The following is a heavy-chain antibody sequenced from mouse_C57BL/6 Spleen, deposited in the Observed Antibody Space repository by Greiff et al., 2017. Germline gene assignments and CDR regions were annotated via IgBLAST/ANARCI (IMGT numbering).Heavy chain of an antibody. CDR3: ARSGGASYWDVEV. CDR2: IYPSDGET. V-gene: IGHV1-61*01. Sequence: VQLQQPGAELVRPGSSVKLSCTASGYTFTSYWMDWVKQRPGQGLEWIGNIYPSDGETQYNQKFKDKATLTVDKSSSTAYMQLSSLTSEDAAVYYCARSGGASYWDVEVRGTGATVTV. CDR1: GYTFTSYW. D-gene: IGHD1-1*02. J-gene: IGHJ1*03.